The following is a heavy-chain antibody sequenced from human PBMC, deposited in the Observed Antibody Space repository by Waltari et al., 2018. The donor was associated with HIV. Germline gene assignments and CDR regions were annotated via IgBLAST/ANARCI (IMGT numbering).Heavy chain of an antibody. V-gene: IGHV4-31*03. CDR3: ARDGGRSGVDV. CDR2: IFYSGST. CDR1: GGSISSGDYH. J-gene: IGHJ6*02. Sequence: QVQLQESGPGLVKPSQTLSLTCTVSGGSISSGDYHWSWIRQHPRKGLEWIGSIFYSGSTYYNPSLKSRGTISVDTSKNQFCRKLSSVTAADTAVYYCARDGGRSGVDVWGQGTTVTVSS. D-gene: IGHD1-26*01.